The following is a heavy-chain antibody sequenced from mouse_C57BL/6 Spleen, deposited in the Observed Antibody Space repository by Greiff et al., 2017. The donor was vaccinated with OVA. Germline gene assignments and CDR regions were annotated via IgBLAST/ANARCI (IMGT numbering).Heavy chain of an antibody. D-gene: IGHD2-5*01. CDR1: GFTFSSYA. J-gene: IGHJ4*01. CDR2: ISDGGSYT. Sequence: EVHLVESGGGLVKPGGSLKLSCAASGFTFSSYAMSWVRQTPEKRLEWVATISDGGSYTYYPDNVKGRFTISRDNAKNNLYLQMSHLKSEDTAMYYCARDRDYSNYDYAMDYWGQGTSVTVSS. V-gene: IGHV5-4*01. CDR3: ARDRDYSNYDYAMDY.